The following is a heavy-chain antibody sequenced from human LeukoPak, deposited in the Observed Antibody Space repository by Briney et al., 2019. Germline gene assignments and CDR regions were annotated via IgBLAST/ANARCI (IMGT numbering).Heavy chain of an antibody. CDR3: ARVAGYSSSWYGLWFDP. CDR1: GYTFTGYY. CDR2: INPNSGGT. V-gene: IGHV1-2*02. Sequence: ASVKVSCKASGYTFTGYYMHWVRQAPGQGLEWMGWINPNSGGTNYAQKFQGRVTMTRDTSISTAYMELSRLRSDDTAVYYCARVAGYSSSWYGLWFDPWGQGTLVTVSS. J-gene: IGHJ5*02. D-gene: IGHD6-13*01.